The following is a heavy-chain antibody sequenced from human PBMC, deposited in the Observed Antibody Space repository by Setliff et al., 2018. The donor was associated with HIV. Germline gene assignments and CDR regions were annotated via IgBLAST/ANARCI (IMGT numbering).Heavy chain of an antibody. D-gene: IGHD6-6*01. V-gene: IGHV1-3*01. CDR1: GYAFTSYA. CDR2: INAGNGNT. J-gene: IGHJ5*02. Sequence: ASVKVSCKASGYAFTSYAMHWVRQAPGQRLEWMGWINAGNGNTKYSQKFQGRVTITRDTSASTAYMELSSLRSEDTAVYYCARGFSVYSSSDPLLNWFDPWGQGTLVTVSS. CDR3: ARGFSVYSSSDPLLNWFDP.